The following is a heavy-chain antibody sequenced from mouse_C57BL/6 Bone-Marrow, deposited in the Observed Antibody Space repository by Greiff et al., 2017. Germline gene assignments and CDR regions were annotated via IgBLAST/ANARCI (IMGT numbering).Heavy chain of an antibody. CDR3: ARLRRRYYYAMDY. V-gene: IGHV1-63*01. CDR2: IYPGGGYT. D-gene: IGHD2-12*01. CDR1: GYTFTNYW. J-gene: IGHJ4*01. Sequence: VQLQQSGAELVRPGTSVKMSCKASGYTFTNYWIGWAKQRPGHGLEWIGDIYPGGGYTNYNEKFKGKGTLTADKSSSTAYMQFSSLTSEDSAIYYCARLRRRYYYAMDYWGQGTSVTVSS.